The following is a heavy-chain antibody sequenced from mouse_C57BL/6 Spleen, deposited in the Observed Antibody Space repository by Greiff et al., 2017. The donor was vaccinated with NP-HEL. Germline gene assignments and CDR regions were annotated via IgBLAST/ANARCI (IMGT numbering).Heavy chain of an antibody. CDR3: AAVYYYAMDY. CDR1: GYTFTDYN. J-gene: IGHJ4*01. D-gene: IGHD3-3*01. CDR2: INPNNGGT. Sequence: EVQLQESGPELVKPGASVKIPCKASGYTFTDYNLDWVKQSHGQSLAWIGDINPNNGGTIYNQKFKGKATLTVDKSSSTAYMELRSLTSEDTAVYYCAAVYYYAMDYWGQGTSVTVSS. V-gene: IGHV1-18*01.